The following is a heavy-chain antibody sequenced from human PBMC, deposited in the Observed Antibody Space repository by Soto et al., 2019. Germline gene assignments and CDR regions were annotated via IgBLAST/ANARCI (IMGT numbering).Heavy chain of an antibody. CDR2: GNPNSGGT. CDR3: ARSIAARRTVDY. D-gene: IGHD6-6*01. CDR1: GYTFTAYY. J-gene: IGHJ4*01. Sequence: GASVKVSCKASGYTFTAYYMHWVRQAPGQGLEWMGWGNPNSGGTNYAQKFQGRVTMTRDTSITTAYMELSRLRSDETAVYYCARSIAARRTVDYWGQGTLVTVS. V-gene: IGHV1-2*02.